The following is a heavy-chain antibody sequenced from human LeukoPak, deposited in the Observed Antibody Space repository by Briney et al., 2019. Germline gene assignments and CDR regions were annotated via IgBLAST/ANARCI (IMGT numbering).Heavy chain of an antibody. V-gene: IGHV3-53*01. J-gene: IGHJ2*01. D-gene: IGHD5-18*01. CDR1: GFSVNNIY. CDR2: IYSGGST. Sequence: PGGSLRLSCAASGFSVNNIYMSWVRQAPGRGLEWVSIIYSGGSTYYPDSVKGRFTISRDNSKNTLSLQMSSLRAEDTAVYYCARVRGYSDWYFDLWGRGTMVTVSS. CDR3: ARVRGYSDWYFDL.